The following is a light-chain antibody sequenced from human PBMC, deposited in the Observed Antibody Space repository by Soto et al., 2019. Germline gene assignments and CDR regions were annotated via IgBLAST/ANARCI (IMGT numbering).Light chain of an antibody. V-gene: IGKV3-20*01. CDR2: HAS. CDR3: QQYGSSPHT. Sequence: EIVLTQSPGTLSLSPGEVVTLSCRASQSVSSSFLAWYQQKHGQPPRLLIYHASSRATGIPDRFSGSGSGTDFTLTISRLEPEDIAVYYCQQYGSSPHTFGQGTKLEI. J-gene: IGKJ2*01. CDR1: QSVSSSF.